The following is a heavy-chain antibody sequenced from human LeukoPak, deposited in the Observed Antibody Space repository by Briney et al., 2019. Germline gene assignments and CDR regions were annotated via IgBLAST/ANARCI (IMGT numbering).Heavy chain of an antibody. V-gene: IGHV4-30-4*01. CDR3: AREDHCSSTSCSYLFDY. CDR1: GGSINSGDYY. J-gene: IGHJ4*02. CDR2: IYYSGST. Sequence: SQTLSLTCTVSGGSINSGDYYWSWIRQPPGKGLEWIGYIYYSGSTYYNPSLKSRVTISVDTSKNQFSLKLSSVTAADSAVYYCAREDHCSSTSCSYLFDYWGQGTLVTVSS. D-gene: IGHD2-2*01.